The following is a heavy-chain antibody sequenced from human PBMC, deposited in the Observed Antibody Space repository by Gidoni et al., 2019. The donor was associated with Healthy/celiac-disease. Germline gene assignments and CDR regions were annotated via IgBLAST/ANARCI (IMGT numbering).Heavy chain of an antibody. CDR2: IFSNDEK. J-gene: IGHJ4*02. CDR1: GFSLSNARMG. V-gene: IGHV2-26*01. Sequence: QVTLKESGPVLVKPTETLTLTCTVSGFSLSNARMGVSWIRQPPGKALEWLAHIFSNDEKSYSTSLKSRLTISKDTSKSQVVLTMTNMDPVDTATYYCARIGDSSGYSSGVDYWGQGTLVTVSS. D-gene: IGHD3-22*01. CDR3: ARIGDSSGYSSGVDY.